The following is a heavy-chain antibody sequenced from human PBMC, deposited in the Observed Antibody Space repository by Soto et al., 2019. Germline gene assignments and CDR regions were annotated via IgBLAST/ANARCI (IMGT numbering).Heavy chain of an antibody. CDR3: ARAIVVVPAAELPNYYYYMDV. V-gene: IGHV4-34*01. CDR1: GGSFSGYY. J-gene: IGHJ6*03. Sequence: SETLSLTCAVYGGSFSGYYWSWIRQPPGKGLEWIGEINHSGSTNYNPSLKSRVTISVDTSKNQFSLKLSSVTAADTAVYYCARAIVVVPAAELPNYYYYMDVWGKGTTVTVSS. D-gene: IGHD2-2*01. CDR2: INHSGST.